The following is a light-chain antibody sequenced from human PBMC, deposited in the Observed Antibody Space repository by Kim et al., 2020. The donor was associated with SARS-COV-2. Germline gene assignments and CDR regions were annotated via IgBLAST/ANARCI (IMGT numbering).Light chain of an antibody. V-gene: IGLV3-1*01. Sequence: SYELTQPPSVSVSPGQTASITCSGDKLGDKYACWYQQKPGQSPVLVIYQDSKRPSGIPERFSGSNSGNTATLTISGTQAMDEADYYCQAWDSSTFYVVFGGGNQLTVL. CDR1: KLGDKY. J-gene: IGLJ2*01. CDR2: QDS. CDR3: QAWDSSTFYVV.